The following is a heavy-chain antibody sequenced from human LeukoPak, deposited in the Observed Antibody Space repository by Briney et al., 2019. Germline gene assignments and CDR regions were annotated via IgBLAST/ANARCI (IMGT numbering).Heavy chain of an antibody. V-gene: IGHV2-5*02. CDR2: TFLDGNR. D-gene: IGHD2-15*01. Sequence: SGPTLVNPTQTLPLTCTVTGFSNTTKGVGVGWIRQPPGKALEWLAITFLDGNRRYNSSLRSRLTITSDNSKNQVFLTMTNMDPVDTATYFCAHSIRRPSCSGGNCYYFDYWGQGTLVTVSS. CDR1: GFSNTTKGVG. CDR3: AHSIRRPSCSGGNCYYFDY. J-gene: IGHJ4*02.